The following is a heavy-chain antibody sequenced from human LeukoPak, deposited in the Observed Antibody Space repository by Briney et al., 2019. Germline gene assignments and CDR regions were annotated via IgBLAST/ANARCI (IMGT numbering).Heavy chain of an antibody. J-gene: IGHJ6*02. D-gene: IGHD1-20*01. Sequence: GGSLRLSCAASGFTFSNAWMSWVRQAPGKGLEWVGRIKSKTDGGTTDYAAPVKGRFTISRDDSKNTLYLQMNSLKTEDTAVYYCTTDGDNWNYYYYYGMDVWGQGTTVTVSS. CDR1: GFTFSNAW. CDR2: IKSKTDGGTT. V-gene: IGHV3-15*01. CDR3: TTDGDNWNYYYYYGMDV.